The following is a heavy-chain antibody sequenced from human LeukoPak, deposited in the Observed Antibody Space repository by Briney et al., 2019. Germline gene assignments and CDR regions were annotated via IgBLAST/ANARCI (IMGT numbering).Heavy chain of an antibody. CDR3: SRDLVS. V-gene: IGHV3-74*01. Sequence: GGSLRLSCAASGFTFTDYWMHWVRQAPGNGLVWVSRINSDGSTRNYADSVKGRFTISKDNAKNTLYLQMNSLRAEDTAVYYCSRDLVSWGQGTLVTVSS. CDR1: GFTFTDYW. J-gene: IGHJ5*02. CDR2: INSDGSTR. D-gene: IGHD3-16*01.